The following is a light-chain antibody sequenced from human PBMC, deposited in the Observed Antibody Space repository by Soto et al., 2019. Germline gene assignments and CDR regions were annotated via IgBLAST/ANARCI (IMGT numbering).Light chain of an antibody. Sequence: DIQMTQSPSTLSASVGDRVTITCRASQTISSWLAWYQQKPGKAPKLLIYKASTLESGVPSSFSGSGSGTECTLTNSSLQPDDCATDYGQQDNSYPWTFGQGTKVEIK. CDR2: KAS. J-gene: IGKJ1*01. CDR1: QTISSW. CDR3: QQDNSYPWT. V-gene: IGKV1-5*03.